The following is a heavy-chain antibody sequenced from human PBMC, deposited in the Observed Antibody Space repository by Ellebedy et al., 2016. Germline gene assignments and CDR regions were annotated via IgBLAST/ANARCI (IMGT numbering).Heavy chain of an antibody. CDR1: GFTFSSYS. V-gene: IGHV3-48*04. CDR2: ISSSSSTI. D-gene: IGHD1-26*01. Sequence: GGSLRLSXAASGFTFSSYSMNWVRQAPGKGLEWVSYISSSSSTIYYADSVKGRFTISRDNAKNSLYLQMNSLRAEDTAVYYCVRQMWSVGGAWGQGTLVTVSS. CDR3: VRQMWSVGGA. J-gene: IGHJ5*02.